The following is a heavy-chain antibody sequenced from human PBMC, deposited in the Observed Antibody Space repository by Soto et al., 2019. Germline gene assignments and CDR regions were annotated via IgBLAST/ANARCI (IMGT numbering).Heavy chain of an antibody. J-gene: IGHJ4*02. D-gene: IGHD3-10*01. V-gene: IGHV4-31*03. Sequence: QVQLQESGPGLVKPSQTLSLTCTVSDDSLTTNKYAWTWIRQNPEKGLEWIGYVYSNGNTRSSPSLRSRVSVSVDTSKSHFALRLSSGTAADTAVYFCARASYFRPSGSYYFVSWGQGTLVTVSS. CDR1: DDSLTTNKYA. CDR2: VYSNGNT. CDR3: ARASYFRPSGSYYFVS.